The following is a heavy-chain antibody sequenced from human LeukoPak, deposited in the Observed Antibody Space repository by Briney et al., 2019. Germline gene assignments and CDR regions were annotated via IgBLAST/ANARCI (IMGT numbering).Heavy chain of an antibody. V-gene: IGHV3-23*01. CDR2: ISGSGGST. J-gene: IGHJ4*02. CDR3: AVGFGEYHY. Sequence: GGSLRLSCAASELTFSSYGMSWVRQAPVKGLEWVSAISGSGGSTYYADSVKGRFTIARDNSKNTLYLQMNSLRAEDTAVYYCAVGFGEYHYWGQGTLVTVSS. D-gene: IGHD3-10*01. CDR1: ELTFSSYG.